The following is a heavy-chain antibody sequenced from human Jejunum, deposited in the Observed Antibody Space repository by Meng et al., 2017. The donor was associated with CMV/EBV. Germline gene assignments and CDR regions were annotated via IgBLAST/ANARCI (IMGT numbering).Heavy chain of an antibody. Sequence: CGASGFALTNYLMGWVRQGPGKGLEWVVNIKQDGGENNYADSVKGRFSVFRDNANNSLYLQMNYLGVDDTAVYFCAAYMKEAFDLWGQGTMVTVSS. J-gene: IGHJ3*01. CDR2: IKQDGGEN. CDR3: AAYMKEAFDL. CDR1: GFALTNYL. D-gene: IGHD2-21*01. V-gene: IGHV3-7*01.